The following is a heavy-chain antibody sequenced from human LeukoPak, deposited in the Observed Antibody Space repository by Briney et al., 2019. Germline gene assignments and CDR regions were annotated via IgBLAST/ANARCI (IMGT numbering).Heavy chain of an antibody. Sequence: GGSLRLSCAASGFTFSSYGMHWARQAPGKGLEWVAVISYDGSNKYYADSVKGRFTISRDNSKNTLYLQMNSLRAEDTAVYYCAKDSIEGIPAVSPAYYFDYWGPGTLVTVSS. CDR3: AKDSIEGIPAVSPAYYFDY. V-gene: IGHV3-30*18. CDR1: GFTFSSYG. D-gene: IGHD1-26*01. CDR2: ISYDGSNK. J-gene: IGHJ4*02.